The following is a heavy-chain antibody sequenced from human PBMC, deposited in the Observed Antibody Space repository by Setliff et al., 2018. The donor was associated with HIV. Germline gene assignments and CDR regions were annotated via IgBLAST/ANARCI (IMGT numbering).Heavy chain of an antibody. CDR1: GYTFTSYG. CDR3: ARELSPTGTD. Sequence: ASVKVSCKASGYTFTSYGINWVRQAPGQGLEWMGWINTNTGNPMYAQGFTGRFVFSLDTSVSTAYLQISSLKAEDTAVYYCARELSPTGTDWGQGTLVTVSS. J-gene: IGHJ4*02. V-gene: IGHV7-4-1*02. D-gene: IGHD1-7*01. CDR2: INTNTGNP.